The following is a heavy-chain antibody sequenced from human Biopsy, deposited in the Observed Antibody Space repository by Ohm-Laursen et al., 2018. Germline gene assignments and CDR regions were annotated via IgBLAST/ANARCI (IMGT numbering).Heavy chain of an antibody. V-gene: IGHV1-69*06. J-gene: IGHJ5*02. CDR1: GGTFTSYV. CDR2: IIPTFDTP. Sequence: SSVKVSCKTSGGTFTSYVITWVRQAPGQGLEWMGRIIPTFDTPTYAPDFQGRVTFTADKSTGTATLDLRSLTSEDTAVYYCAGGAAKGYPYDHWGQGTLVTVSS. CDR3: AGGAAKGYPYDH. D-gene: IGHD6-13*01.